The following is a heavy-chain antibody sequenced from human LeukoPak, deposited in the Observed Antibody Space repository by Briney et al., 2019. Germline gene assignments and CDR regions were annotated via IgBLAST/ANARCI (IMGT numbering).Heavy chain of an antibody. J-gene: IGHJ6*02. CDR3: ASPPVGLPSPFDYYYGMDV. CDR2: ISGSGGGT. D-gene: IGHD2/OR15-2a*01. Sequence: GGSLRLSCAASGFTFNSYAMSWVRQAPEKGLEWVATISGSGGGTYYADSVKGRFTISRDNSKNTLYLQMNSLRAEDTAVYYCASPPVGLPSPFDYYYGMDVWGQGTTVTVSS. CDR1: GFTFNSYA. V-gene: IGHV3-23*01.